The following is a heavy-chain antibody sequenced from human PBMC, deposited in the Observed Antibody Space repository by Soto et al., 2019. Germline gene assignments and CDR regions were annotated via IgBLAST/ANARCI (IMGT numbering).Heavy chain of an antibody. V-gene: IGHV4-59*02. D-gene: IGHD2-2*01. CDR1: GGSVSVYY. Sequence: SETLSLTCTISGGSVSVYYWSWIRQSTGQGLEWIGYIYASGSPYYNPSLRSRVTISADTSKNQISLKLTSPTAADTAVYYCGGGVGSSTPRSWGRGTLVTVA. J-gene: IGHJ5*02. CDR2: IYASGSP. CDR3: GGGVGSSTPRS.